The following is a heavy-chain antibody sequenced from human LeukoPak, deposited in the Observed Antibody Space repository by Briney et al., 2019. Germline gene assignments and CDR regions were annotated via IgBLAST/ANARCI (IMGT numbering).Heavy chain of an antibody. V-gene: IGHV3-53*01. Sequence: ETLSLTCSVSGGSISDSNYYWAWVRQAPGKGLEWISIIYSDDTTQYAASVRDRFATSRDTTSNTVFLQMNSLRVDDTAIYYCARALTITTNFDCWGQGTLVTVSS. CDR3: ARALTITTNFDC. CDR2: IYSDDTT. CDR1: GGSISDSNYY. D-gene: IGHD4-11*01. J-gene: IGHJ4*02.